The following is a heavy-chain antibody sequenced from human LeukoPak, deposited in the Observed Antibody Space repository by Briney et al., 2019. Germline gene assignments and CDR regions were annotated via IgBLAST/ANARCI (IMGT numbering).Heavy chain of an antibody. D-gene: IGHD3-10*02. V-gene: IGHV3-64D*08. Sequence: GGSLRLSCSAPGFTFSTNSMHWVRQAPGKGLEFVSAITSNGGSTYYADSVKGRFTISRDNSKNTLYLQMSSLRAEDTALYYCARDLHYYVAMDVWGQGTTVTVSS. CDR1: GFTFSTNS. CDR2: ITSNGGST. CDR3: ARDLHYYVAMDV. J-gene: IGHJ6*02.